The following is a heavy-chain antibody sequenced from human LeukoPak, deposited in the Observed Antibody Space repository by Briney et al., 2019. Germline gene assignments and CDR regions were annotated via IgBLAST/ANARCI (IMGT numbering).Heavy chain of an antibody. CDR2: IIPIFGTA. D-gene: IGHD6-13*01. CDR1: GGTFSSYA. J-gene: IGHJ4*02. Sequence: GSSVKVSCKASGGTFSSYAISWVRQAPGQGLEWMGGIIPIFGTANYAQKFQSRVTITADESTSTAYMELSSLRSEDTAVYYCATTRAGYSSSWYGYWDYWGQGTLVTVSS. V-gene: IGHV1-69*01. CDR3: ATTRAGYSSSWYGYWDY.